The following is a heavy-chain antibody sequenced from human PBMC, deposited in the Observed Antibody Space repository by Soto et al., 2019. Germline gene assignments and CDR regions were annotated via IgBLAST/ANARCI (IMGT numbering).Heavy chain of an antibody. CDR2: IYSGGST. D-gene: IGHD3-10*01. CDR3: AREIWFGEFLDGPDAFDI. CDR1: GFTVSSNY. V-gene: IGHV3-66*01. Sequence: GSLRLSCAASGFTVSSNYMSWVRQAPGKGLEWVSVIYSGGSTYYADSVKGRFTISRDNSKNTLYLQMNSLRAEDTAVYYCAREIWFGEFLDGPDAFDIWGQGTMVTVSS. J-gene: IGHJ3*02.